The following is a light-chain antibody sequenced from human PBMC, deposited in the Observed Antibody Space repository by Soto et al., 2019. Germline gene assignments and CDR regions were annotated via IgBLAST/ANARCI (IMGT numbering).Light chain of an antibody. CDR2: EVT. CDR1: SSDIGGYNA. J-gene: IGLJ3*02. Sequence: QSALTQPPSLSGSPGQSVTISCTGTSSDIGGYNAVSWYQQHPGKAPKHIIYEVTKRPSGVPARFSGSKSGNTASLTVSGLQADDEADYYCSSHAGSINVVFGGGTKLTVL. V-gene: IGLV2-8*01. CDR3: SSHAGSINVV.